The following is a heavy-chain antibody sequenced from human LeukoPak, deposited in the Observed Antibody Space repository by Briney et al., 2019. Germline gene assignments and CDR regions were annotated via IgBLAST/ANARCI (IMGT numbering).Heavy chain of an antibody. CDR1: GFTFSSYG. Sequence: PGGSLRLSCAASGFTFSSYGMHWVRQAPGKGLEWVSAISGSGGSTYYADSVKGRFTISRDNSKNTLYLQMNSLRAEDTAVYYCAKVPTGYYSTDNWFDPWGQGTLVTVSS. D-gene: IGHD3-9*01. V-gene: IGHV3-23*01. J-gene: IGHJ5*02. CDR3: AKVPTGYYSTDNWFDP. CDR2: ISGSGGST.